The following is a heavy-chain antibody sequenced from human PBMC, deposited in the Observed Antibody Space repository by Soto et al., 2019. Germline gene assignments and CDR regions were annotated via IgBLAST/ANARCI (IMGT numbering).Heavy chain of an antibody. CDR1: GFTFKIYS. CDR3: ARDYSLYDYYYYYGMDV. CDR2: ISYDGSNK. D-gene: IGHD6-13*01. V-gene: IGHV3-30-3*01. Sequence: GSLRLSCAASGFTFKIYSMHWVRQAPGKGLEGVALISYDGSNKYYADSVKGRFTISRDISKSTLFLQMNSLRSEDTAVYFCARDYSLYDYYYYYGMDVWGQGTTVTVSS. J-gene: IGHJ6*02.